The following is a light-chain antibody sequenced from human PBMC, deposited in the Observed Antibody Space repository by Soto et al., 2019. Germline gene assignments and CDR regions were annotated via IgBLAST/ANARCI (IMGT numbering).Light chain of an antibody. J-gene: IGKJ1*01. CDR2: AAT. Sequence: DIHMTQSPFSLSASVGDRVTITCRASQSINSKLNWYQQKPGEVPKLLIYAATSLRSGVPSRFSGSGSGTDFTLTISSLQPEDFATYYCQQSYKSPPTFGQGTKVDIK. CDR3: QQSYKSPPT. V-gene: IGKV1-39*01. CDR1: QSINSK.